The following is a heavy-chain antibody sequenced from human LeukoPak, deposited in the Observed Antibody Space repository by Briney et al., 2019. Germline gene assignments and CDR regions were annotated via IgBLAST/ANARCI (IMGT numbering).Heavy chain of an antibody. J-gene: IGHJ2*01. D-gene: IGHD1-26*01. Sequence: SETLSLTCTVSGGSISSGDYYWSWIRQPPGKGLEWIGYIYYSGSTYYNPPLKSRVTISVDTSKNQFSLKLSSVTAADTAVYYCARGGVGPYWYFDLWGRGTLVTVSS. CDR3: ARGGVGPYWYFDL. CDR2: IYYSGST. CDR1: GGSISSGDYY. V-gene: IGHV4-30-4*08.